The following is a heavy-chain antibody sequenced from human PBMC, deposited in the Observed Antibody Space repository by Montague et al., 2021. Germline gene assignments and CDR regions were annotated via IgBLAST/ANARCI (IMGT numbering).Heavy chain of an antibody. V-gene: IGHV4-59*02. J-gene: IGHJ3*01. D-gene: IGHD1-26*01. Sequence: SETLSLTCSVSGGSVNGYDWSWIRQPPGKGLEWIGYIYSSGNTNYNPSLKSRVTISVDTSRNQFSLEVRSVTAAGTAKYYCAREWSAFDFWGQGIMVTVSS. CDR1: GGSVNGYD. CDR2: IYSSGNT. CDR3: AREWSAFDF.